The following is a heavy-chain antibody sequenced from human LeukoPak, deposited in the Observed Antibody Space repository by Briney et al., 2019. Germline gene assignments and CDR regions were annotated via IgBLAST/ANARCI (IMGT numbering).Heavy chain of an antibody. CDR1: GFTFSSYA. D-gene: IGHD2-15*01. CDR2: IRYDGNNR. V-gene: IGHV3-30*02. J-gene: IGHJ6*03. Sequence: PGGSLRLSCAAFGFTFSSYAMTWVRQAPGKGLEWVAFIRYDGNNRYYADSVKGRFTISRDNSKNTLYLQMNSLRVEDTALYYCAKDQVVPNYYYMDVWGKGTTVTVSS. CDR3: AKDQVVPNYYYMDV.